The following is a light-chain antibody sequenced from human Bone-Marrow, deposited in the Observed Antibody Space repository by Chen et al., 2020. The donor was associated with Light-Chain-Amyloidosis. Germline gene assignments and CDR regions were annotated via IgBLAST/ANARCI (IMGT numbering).Light chain of an antibody. CDR2: STN. CDR3: VLYVGSGIWV. Sequence: QTVGTQEPSFSVSPGGTVPLTCGLSSGSVSTNYYPAWYQQTPGQAPRTLIYSTNTRSSGVPDRFSGSILGNKAALTITGAQADDESDYYCVLYVGSGIWVFGGGTKLTVL. CDR1: SGSVSTNYY. V-gene: IGLV8-61*01. J-gene: IGLJ3*02.